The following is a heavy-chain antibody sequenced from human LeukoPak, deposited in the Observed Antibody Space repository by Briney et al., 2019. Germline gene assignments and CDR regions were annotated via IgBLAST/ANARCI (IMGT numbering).Heavy chain of an antibody. CDR2: IFSGGNT. CDR1: GASISSSRSF. Sequence: SETLSLTCTVSGASISSSRSFWGWIRQPSGKGLEWIVSIFSGGNTYYNPSLNSRVGISIDTSKNQFSLRLSSVTAADTAFYFCARPQLGSSAGYVDYWGQGILVTVSS. CDR3: ARPQLGSSAGYVDY. V-gene: IGHV4-39*01. D-gene: IGHD3-9*01. J-gene: IGHJ4*02.